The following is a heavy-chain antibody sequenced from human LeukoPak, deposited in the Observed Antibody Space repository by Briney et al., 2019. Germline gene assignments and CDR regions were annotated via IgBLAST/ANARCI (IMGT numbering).Heavy chain of an antibody. D-gene: IGHD5-18*01. CDR2: IYYSGST. CDR1: GGSLSSGDYY. Sequence: PSQTLSLTCTVSGGSLSSGDYYWSWIRQPPGKGLEWIGYIYYSGSTYYNPSLKSRVTISVDTSKNQFSLKLSSVTAADTAVYYCARAYSYGSRRSGAFDIWGQGTMVTVSS. V-gene: IGHV4-30-4*01. J-gene: IGHJ3*02. CDR3: ARAYSYGSRRSGAFDI.